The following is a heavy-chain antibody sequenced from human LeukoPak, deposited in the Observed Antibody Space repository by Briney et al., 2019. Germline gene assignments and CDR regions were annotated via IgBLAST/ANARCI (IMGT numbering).Heavy chain of an antibody. CDR1: GYSISSGYY. CDR2: IYHSGST. V-gene: IGHV4-38-2*02. Sequence: SSETLSLTCTVSGYSISSGYYWGWIRQPPGKGLEWIGSIYHSGSTYYNPSLKSRVTISVDTSKNLFSLKLSSVTAADTAVYYCARERSGYSLFDYWGQGTLVTVSS. D-gene: IGHD3-22*01. J-gene: IGHJ4*02. CDR3: ARERSGYSLFDY.